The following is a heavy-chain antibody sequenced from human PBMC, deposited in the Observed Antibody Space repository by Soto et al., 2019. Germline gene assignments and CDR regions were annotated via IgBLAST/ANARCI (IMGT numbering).Heavy chain of an antibody. D-gene: IGHD3-10*01. CDR1: GFTFSSYS. Sequence: EVQLVESGGGLVKPGGSLRLSCAASGFTFSSYSMNWVRQAPGKGLEWVSSISSSSSYIYYADSVKGRFTISRDNAKNALSLHMNSRRAEDTAVYYCARDYGSGIGGMAFWGQGTTFTVSS. CDR3: ARDYGSGIGGMAF. V-gene: IGHV3-21*01. CDR2: ISSSSSYI. J-gene: IGHJ6*02.